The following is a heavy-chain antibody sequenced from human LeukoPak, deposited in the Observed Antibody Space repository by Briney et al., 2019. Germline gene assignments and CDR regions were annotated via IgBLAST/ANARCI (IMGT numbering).Heavy chain of an antibody. D-gene: IGHD3-22*01. V-gene: IGHV4-59*08. J-gene: IGHJ5*02. CDR2: IYYTGST. Sequence: SETLSLTCTVSGASIRSSYWSWLRQPPGKGLEWTGYIYYTGSTNSNPSLKSRVTVSVDTSMNRFSLKLSSMTAADTAVYYCARLDRSGYEMGGTWFDPWGQGTLVTVSS. CDR3: ARLDRSGYEMGGTWFDP. CDR1: GASIRSSY.